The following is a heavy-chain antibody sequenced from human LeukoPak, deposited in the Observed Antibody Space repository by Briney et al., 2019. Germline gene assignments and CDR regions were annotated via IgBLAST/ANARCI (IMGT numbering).Heavy chain of an antibody. CDR2: INHSGST. J-gene: IGHJ4*02. D-gene: IGHD3-10*01. CDR1: GGSFSGYY. CDR3: AREGGLLWFGELSEYYFDY. Sequence: SETLSLTCAVYGGSFSGYYWSWIRQPPGKGLEWIGEINHSGSTNYNPSLKSRVTISVDTSKNQFSLKLSSVTAADTAVYYCAREGGLLWFGELSEYYFDYWGQGTLVTVSS. V-gene: IGHV4-34*01.